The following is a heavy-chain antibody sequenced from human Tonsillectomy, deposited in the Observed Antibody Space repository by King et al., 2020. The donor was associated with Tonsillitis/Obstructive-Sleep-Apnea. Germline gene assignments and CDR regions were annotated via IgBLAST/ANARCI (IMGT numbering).Heavy chain of an antibody. CDR3: ASSYYDFWSGYLR. Sequence: VQLVESGGGLVQPGGSLRLSCAASGFTVSSNYMSWVRQAPGKGLEWVSVIYSGGSTYYADSVKGRFTISRDNSKNTLYLQMNSLRAEDTAVYYCASSYYDFWSGYLRWGQGTLVTVSS. D-gene: IGHD3-3*01. J-gene: IGHJ4*02. V-gene: IGHV3-66*01. CDR2: IYSGGST. CDR1: GFTVSSNY.